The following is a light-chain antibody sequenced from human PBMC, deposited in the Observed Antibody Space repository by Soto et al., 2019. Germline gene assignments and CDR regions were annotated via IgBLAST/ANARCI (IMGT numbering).Light chain of an antibody. CDR2: TAS. CDR3: QQGASFPIS. J-gene: IGKJ5*01. CDR1: QGVSTW. Sequence: SVTTPVGDRVTITCRASQGVSTWLAWYQQKPGKAPNLLIYTASSLQSGVPSRFSGSGSGTDFTLTINGLQPEDFATYYCQQGASFPISFGQGTR. V-gene: IGKV1-12*01.